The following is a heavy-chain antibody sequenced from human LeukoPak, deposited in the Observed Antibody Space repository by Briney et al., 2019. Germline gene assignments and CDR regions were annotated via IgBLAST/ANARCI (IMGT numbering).Heavy chain of an antibody. CDR2: IYHSGST. CDR1: GYSISSGYY. D-gene: IGHD6-6*01. Sequence: SETLSLTCAVSGYSISSGYYWGWIRPPPGKGLEWIGSIYHSGSTYYNPSLKSRVTISVDTSKNQFSLKLNSVTAADTAVYYCAKGGNSEYSSSSYWGQGTLVTVSS. CDR3: AKGGNSEYSSSSY. J-gene: IGHJ4*02. V-gene: IGHV4-38-2*01.